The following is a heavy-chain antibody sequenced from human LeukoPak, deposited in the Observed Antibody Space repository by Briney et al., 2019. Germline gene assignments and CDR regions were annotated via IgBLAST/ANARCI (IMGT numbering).Heavy chain of an antibody. Sequence: SETLSLTCAVYGGSFSGYYWSWIRQPPGKGLEWIGEINHSGSTNYNPSLKSRVTISVDTSKNQFSLKLSSVTAADTAVYYCARGHPSSVPHYFDYWGQGTLVTVS. CDR1: GGSFSGYY. V-gene: IGHV4-34*01. CDR2: INHSGST. CDR3: ARGHPSSVPHYFDY. J-gene: IGHJ4*02. D-gene: IGHD2-2*01.